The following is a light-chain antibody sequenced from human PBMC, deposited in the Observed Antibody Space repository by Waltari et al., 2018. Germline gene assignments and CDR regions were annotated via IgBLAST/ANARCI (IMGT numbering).Light chain of an antibody. CDR3: CSYAGSTTFYV. CDR2: ESS. CDR1: NSDVGSYNL. V-gene: IGLV2-23*01. J-gene: IGLJ1*01. Sequence: QSALTPPASVSGSPGQSITISCTGTNSDVGSYNLVSWYQQHPGKAPKLMIYESSERPSGVSNRFSGSKSGNTASLTISGVQAEDEADYYCCSYAGSTTFYVFGTGTKVTVL.